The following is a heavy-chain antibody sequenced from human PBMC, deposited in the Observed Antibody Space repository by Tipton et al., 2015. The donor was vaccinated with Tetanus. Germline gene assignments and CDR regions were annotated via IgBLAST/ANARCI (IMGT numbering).Heavy chain of an antibody. CDR2: VWYDGGNK. CDR1: GFALSGHA. V-gene: IGHV3-33*01. CDR3: ASGCAADRCRSLVNQYYFQY. J-gene: IGHJ4*02. D-gene: IGHD1-14*01. Sequence: SLRLSCAASGFALSGHAMHWVRQAPGKGLEWVAIVWYDGGNKYYAESVKGRFTISKDNVRNTLSLQMNSLTVEDTAVYYCASGCAADRCRSLVNQYYFQYWGQGALVSGSS.